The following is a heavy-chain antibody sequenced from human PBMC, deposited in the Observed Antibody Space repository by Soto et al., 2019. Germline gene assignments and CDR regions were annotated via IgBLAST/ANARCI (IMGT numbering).Heavy chain of an antibody. CDR2: INEDGSAK. D-gene: IGHD3-3*02. V-gene: IGHV3-7*03. CDR3: VRDRAYICFDR. Sequence: GGSLRLSCAASGFTFSSDWMAWVRQAPGKWLEWVANINEDGSAKDFVDSVKGRFTISRDNAKKSVYLQMNSLKAEDTAVYYCVRDRAYICFDRWGQGXLVTVSS. CDR1: GFTFSSDW. J-gene: IGHJ4*02.